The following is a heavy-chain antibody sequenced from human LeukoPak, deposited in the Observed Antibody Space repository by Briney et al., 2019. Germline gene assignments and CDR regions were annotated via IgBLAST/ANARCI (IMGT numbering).Heavy chain of an antibody. D-gene: IGHD3-3*01. Sequence: GGSLRLSCAASGFTFDDDTMHWVRQTPGRGLEWVSFITWKSHRTHYADSVKGRFTISRDNSKNTLYLQMNSLRDDDTAVYYCVRGVGVSRFNYFDPWGQGTLVTVSS. CDR1: GFTFDDDT. CDR2: ITWKSHRT. J-gene: IGHJ5*02. V-gene: IGHV3-43*01. CDR3: VRGVGVSRFNYFDP.